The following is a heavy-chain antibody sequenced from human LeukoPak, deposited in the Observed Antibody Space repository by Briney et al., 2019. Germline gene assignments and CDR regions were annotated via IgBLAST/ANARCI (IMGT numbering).Heavy chain of an antibody. V-gene: IGHV4-61*01. Sequence: SETLCLTCTVSGGSVSSGSYYWSWIRQPPGKGLEWIGYIYYSGSTNYNPSLKSRVTISVDTSKNQFSLKLSSVTAADTAVYYCARDKDAFDIWGQGTMVTVSS. CDR3: ARDKDAFDI. CDR1: GGSVSSGSYY. CDR2: IYYSGST. J-gene: IGHJ3*02.